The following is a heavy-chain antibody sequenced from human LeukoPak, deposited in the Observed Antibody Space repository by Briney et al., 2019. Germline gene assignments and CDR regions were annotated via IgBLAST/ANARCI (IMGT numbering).Heavy chain of an antibody. J-gene: IGHJ4*02. CDR2: IIPIFGTA. V-gene: IGHV1-69*13. CDR1: GGTFSSYA. Sequence: SVKVSCKASGGTFSSYAISWVRQAPGQGLEWMGGIIPIFGTANYAQKFQGRVTITADESTSTAYMELSSLRSEDTAVYYCAGDLGRDLNRGGDYWGQGTLVTVSS. CDR3: AGDLGRDLNRGGDY. D-gene: IGHD2/OR15-2a*01.